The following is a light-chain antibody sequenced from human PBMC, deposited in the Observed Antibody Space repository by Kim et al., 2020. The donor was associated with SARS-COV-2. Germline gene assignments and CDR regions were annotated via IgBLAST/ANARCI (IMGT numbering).Light chain of an antibody. CDR2: QDS. J-gene: IGLJ2*01. CDR3: QAWDSSTVV. Sequence: ESPGQTASITCSGDKLGDKYACWYRQKPGQSPVLVIYQDSKRPSGIPERFSGSNSGNTATLTISGTQAMDEADYYCQAWDSSTVVFGGGTQLTVL. V-gene: IGLV3-1*01. CDR1: KLGDKY.